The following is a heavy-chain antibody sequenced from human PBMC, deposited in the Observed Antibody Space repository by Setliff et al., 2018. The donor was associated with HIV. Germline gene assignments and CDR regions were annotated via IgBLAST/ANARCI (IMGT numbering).Heavy chain of an antibody. CDR3: ARGSSYSSSWYVFRPQALNDAFDI. J-gene: IGHJ3*02. Sequence: ASVKVSCKPSGYTFTNYDINWVRQAAGQGLEWMGWMNPDSRNTGYAQRFEGRVTMTRNTSISTAYMELSSLRSEDTAVYYCARGSSYSSSWYVFRPQALNDAFDIWAQGTMVTVSS. CDR2: MNPDSRNT. V-gene: IGHV1-8*02. CDR1: GYTFTNYD. D-gene: IGHD6-13*01.